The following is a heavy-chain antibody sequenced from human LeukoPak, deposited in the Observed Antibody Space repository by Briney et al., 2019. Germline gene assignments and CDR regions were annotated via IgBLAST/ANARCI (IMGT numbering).Heavy chain of an antibody. J-gene: IGHJ4*02. Sequence: AGGSLRLSCTASGFTFSSYTMSWVRQAPGKGLKWVSTITTGGPNTYYADSVEGRFTVSRDDSKNTLYLQMNSLRAEDTAVYYCAKDGGLWVSAHWGDSWGRGTLVTVSS. D-gene: IGHD7-27*01. V-gene: IGHV3-23*01. CDR3: AKDGGLWVSAHWGDS. CDR2: ITTGGPNT. CDR1: GFTFSSYT.